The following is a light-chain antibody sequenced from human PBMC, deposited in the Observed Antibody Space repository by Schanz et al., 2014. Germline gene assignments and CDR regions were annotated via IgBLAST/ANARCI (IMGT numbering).Light chain of an antibody. Sequence: QSALTQPASVSGSPGQSITISCTGTSSDIGGYNYVSWYQQHPGKAPKLMIYDVTKRPSGVPDRFSGSKSGNTASLTISGLQAEDEADYYCSSYADTYTRVFGGGTKLTVL. V-gene: IGLV2-11*01. CDR3: SSYADTYTRV. CDR2: DVT. CDR1: SSDIGGYNY. J-gene: IGLJ2*01.